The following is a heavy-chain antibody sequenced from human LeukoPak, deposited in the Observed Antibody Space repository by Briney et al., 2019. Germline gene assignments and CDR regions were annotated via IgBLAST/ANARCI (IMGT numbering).Heavy chain of an antibody. J-gene: IGHJ4*02. CDR3: ARDRYSSSWGLFDY. CDR1: GFTFSSYA. V-gene: IGHV3-23*01. Sequence: GGSLRLSCAASGFTFSSYAMSWVRQAPGKGLEWVSAISGSGGSTYYADSVKGRFTISRDNAKNSLYLQMNSLRAEDTAVYYCARDRYSSSWGLFDYWGQGTLVTVSS. D-gene: IGHD6-13*01. CDR2: ISGSGGST.